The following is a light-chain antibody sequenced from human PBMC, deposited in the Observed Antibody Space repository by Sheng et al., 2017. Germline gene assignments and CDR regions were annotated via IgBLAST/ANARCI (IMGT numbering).Light chain of an antibody. CDR2: DVS. J-gene: IGLJ1*01. CDR3: CSFVRVYTFV. V-gene: IGLV2-11*01. CDR1: SSDVGGYNF. Sequence: QSALTQPRSVSGSPGQSVTISCTGTSSDVGGYNFVSWYQQHPGKAPKVVIYDVSRRPSGVPDRFSGSKSGNTASLTISGLQAEDEADYYCCSFVRVYTFVFGTG.